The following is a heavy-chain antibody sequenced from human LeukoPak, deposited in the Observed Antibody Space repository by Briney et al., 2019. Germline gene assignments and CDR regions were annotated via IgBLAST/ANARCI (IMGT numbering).Heavy chain of an antibody. CDR1: GYSISSGYY. D-gene: IGHD3-10*01. J-gene: IGHJ4*02. Sequence: SETLSLTCGVFGYSISSGYYWGWIRQPPGMGLEWIGSMYHSGKTYYNPSLKSRVTISIDTSKNQFSLKVTSVTAADTAVYYCARAWGSESFSSDYWGQGILVTVSS. CDR2: MYHSGKT. CDR3: ARAWGSESFSSDY. V-gene: IGHV4-38-2*01.